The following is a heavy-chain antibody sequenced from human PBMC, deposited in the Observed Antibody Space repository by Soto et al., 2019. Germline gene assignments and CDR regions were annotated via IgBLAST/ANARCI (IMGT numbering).Heavy chain of an antibody. CDR3: AKVQGRITMIVVARLYFDY. CDR1: GGSISSGGYY. V-gene: IGHV3-23*01. D-gene: IGHD3-22*01. Sequence: ETLSLTCTVSGGSISSGGYYWGWVRHAPGKGLEWVSAISGSGGSTYYADSVKGRFTISRDNSKNTLYLQMNSLRAEDTAVYYCAKVQGRITMIVVARLYFDYWGQGTLVTVSS. J-gene: IGHJ4*02. CDR2: ISGSGGST.